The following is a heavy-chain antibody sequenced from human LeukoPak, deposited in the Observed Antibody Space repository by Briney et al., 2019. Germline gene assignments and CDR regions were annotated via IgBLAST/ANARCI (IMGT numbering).Heavy chain of an antibody. D-gene: IGHD1-26*01. Sequence: SGTLSLTCAVYGGSFSGYYWSWIRQPPGKGLEWIGEINHSGSTNYNPSLKSRVTISVDTSKNQFSLKLSSVTAADTAVYYCARGSQWLVWWELPNDAFDIWGQGTMVAVSS. CDR3: ARGSQWLVWWELPNDAFDI. CDR2: INHSGST. CDR1: GGSFSGYY. V-gene: IGHV4-34*01. J-gene: IGHJ3*02.